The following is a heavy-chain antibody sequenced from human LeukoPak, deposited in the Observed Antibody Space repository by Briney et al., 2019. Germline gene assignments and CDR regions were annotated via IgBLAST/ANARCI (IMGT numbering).Heavy chain of an antibody. D-gene: IGHD2-2*01. V-gene: IGHV1-18*01. CDR2: ITVNNGYT. CDR3: AKVHCISTNCNHIWTYLDY. CDR1: GYTFTSHG. J-gene: IGHJ4*02. Sequence: GASVKVSCKAAGYTFTSHGFIWLRQAPGQGLEWMGWITVNNGYTKYAQELQGRVTMTTDTSTSTAYMELRSLRSDDTAVYYCAKVHCISTNCNHIWTYLDYWGQGTLVTVSS.